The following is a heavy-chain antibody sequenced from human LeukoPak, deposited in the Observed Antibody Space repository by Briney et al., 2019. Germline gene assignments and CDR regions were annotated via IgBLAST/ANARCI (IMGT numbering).Heavy chain of an antibody. V-gene: IGHV4-34*01. Sequence: SETLSLTCAVYGGSFSGYYWSWIRQPPGKGLEWIGEINHSGSTNYNPSLKSRVTISVDTSKNQFSLKLSSVTAADTAVYYCARQYFDWSHKGWFDPWGQGTLVTVSS. J-gene: IGHJ5*02. D-gene: IGHD3-9*01. CDR3: ARQYFDWSHKGWFDP. CDR1: GGSFSGYY. CDR2: INHSGST.